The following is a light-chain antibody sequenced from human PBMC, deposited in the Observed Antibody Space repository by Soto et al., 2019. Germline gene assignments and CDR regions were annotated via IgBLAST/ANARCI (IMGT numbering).Light chain of an antibody. CDR1: QSVSSSY. J-gene: IGKJ1*01. CDR3: QQYGSSPRT. V-gene: IGKV3-20*01. CDR2: GAS. Sequence: EIVLTQSPGTLSLSPGERAPLSCRASQSVSSSYLAWYQQKPGQAPRLLIYGASSRATGIPDRFSGSGSGTDFTLTISRLEPEDFAVYYCQQYGSSPRTFGQGTNVDIK.